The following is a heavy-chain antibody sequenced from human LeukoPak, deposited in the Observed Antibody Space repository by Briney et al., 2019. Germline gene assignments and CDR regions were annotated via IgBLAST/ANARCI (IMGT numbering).Heavy chain of an antibody. CDR2: ISSSSSSI. Sequence: GGSLRLSCAASGFTFSSYTMNWVRQAPGKGLEWISYISSSSSSIYYADSVEGRFTISRDNAKNSLYLQMNSLRAEDTAVYYCAREGSYVPDYWGQGTLVTVSS. D-gene: IGHD2-15*01. CDR3: AREGSYVPDY. CDR1: GFTFSSYT. J-gene: IGHJ4*02. V-gene: IGHV3-48*04.